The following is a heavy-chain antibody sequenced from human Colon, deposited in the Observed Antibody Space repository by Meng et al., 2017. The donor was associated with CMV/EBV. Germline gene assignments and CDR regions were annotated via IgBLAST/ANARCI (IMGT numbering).Heavy chain of an antibody. V-gene: IGHV4-59*01. CDR2: IYYSGST. CDR3: ARENYYGMDV. Sequence: GSLRLSCTVSGGSISSYYWSWIRQPPGKGLEWIGYIYYSGSTNYNPSLKSRVTISVDTSKNQFSLKLSSVTAADTAVYYCARENYYGMDVLGQGTTVTVSS. CDR1: GGSISSYY. J-gene: IGHJ6*02.